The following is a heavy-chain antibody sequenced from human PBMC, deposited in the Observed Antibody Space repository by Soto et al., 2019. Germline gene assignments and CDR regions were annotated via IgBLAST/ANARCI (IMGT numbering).Heavy chain of an antibody. CDR1: GFTFTTYA. D-gene: IGHD3-10*01. Sequence: VQVLESGGGLVQPGGSLRLSCAASGFTFTTYAMSWVRQAPGKGLEWVSVISDSGDITSYADSVKGRFTISRDNSKNTLFLQMNSLRAEDTAVYYCVTHWGGTTELRGLAVWGRGTTVTASS. CDR2: ISDSGDIT. J-gene: IGHJ6*02. V-gene: IGHV3-23*01. CDR3: VTHWGGTTELRGLAV.